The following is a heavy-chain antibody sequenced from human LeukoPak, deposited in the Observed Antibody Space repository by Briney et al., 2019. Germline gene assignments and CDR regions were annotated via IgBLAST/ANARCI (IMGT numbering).Heavy chain of an antibody. CDR1: GGSISNYY. Sequence: SETLSLTCTVSGGSISNYYWNWIRQPPGKGLEWIGYIYYSCTNYNPSLKSRVTISVDTSKNQFSLKLSSVTAADSAVYFCARSDSGTYNWYFDLWGRGTLVTVSS. J-gene: IGHJ2*01. CDR3: ARSDSGTYNWYFDL. D-gene: IGHD1-26*01. CDR2: IYYSCT. V-gene: IGHV4-59*08.